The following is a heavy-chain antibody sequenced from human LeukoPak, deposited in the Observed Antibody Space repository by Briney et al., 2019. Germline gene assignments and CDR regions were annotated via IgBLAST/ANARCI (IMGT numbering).Heavy chain of an antibody. CDR3: VRDKNRAAAGTMGYLQH. V-gene: IGHV3-30*04. J-gene: IGHJ1*01. CDR2: LSYDGTSK. CDR1: GFTFNSYA. Sequence: GGSLRLSCAASGFTFNSYAMHWVRQAPGKGLEWVAVLSYDGTSKYYADSVKGRFTISRDNFKNILYLQMNSLRAEDAAVYHCVRDKNRAAAGTMGYLQHWGPGTVVIVSS. D-gene: IGHD6-13*01.